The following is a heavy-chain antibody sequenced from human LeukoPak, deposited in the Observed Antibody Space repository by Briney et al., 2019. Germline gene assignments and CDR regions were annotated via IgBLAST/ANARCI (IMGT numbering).Heavy chain of an antibody. D-gene: IGHD3-10*01. Sequence: ASVKVSCKASGYTFTSYGISWVRQAPGQGLEWMGWISAYNGNTNYAQKLQGRVTMTTDISTSTAYMELSSLRSEDTAVYYCARSMVRGVRGNYYFDYWGQGTLVTVSS. J-gene: IGHJ4*02. V-gene: IGHV1-18*01. CDR1: GYTFTSYG. CDR3: ARSMVRGVRGNYYFDY. CDR2: ISAYNGNT.